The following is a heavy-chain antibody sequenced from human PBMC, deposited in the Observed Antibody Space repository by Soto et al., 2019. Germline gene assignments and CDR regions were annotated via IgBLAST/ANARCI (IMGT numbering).Heavy chain of an antibody. J-gene: IGHJ6*02. CDR2: IIPIFGTA. CDR3: AKNPENHYYGMDV. Sequence: SVKVSFKASGGTFSSYAISWVRQAPGQGLEWMGGIIPIFGTADYAQKFQGRVTITADESTSTAYVELSSLRSEDTAVYYCAKNPENHYYGMDVWGQGTTVTVSS. V-gene: IGHV1-69*13. CDR1: GGTFSSYA.